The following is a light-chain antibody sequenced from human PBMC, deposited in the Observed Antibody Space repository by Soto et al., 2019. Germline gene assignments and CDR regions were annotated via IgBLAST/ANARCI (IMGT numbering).Light chain of an antibody. CDR1: QSFSSN. V-gene: IGKV3-20*01. CDR2: DAS. J-gene: IGKJ1*01. CDR3: QQYGSSPRT. Sequence: EIVMTQSPATLSVSAGERATLSCRASQSFSSNLAWYQQKPGQAPRLLIFDASRRATGIADRFSGSGSGIDFTLTVNRLEPGDFAVYYCQQYGSSPRTFGQGTKVDIK.